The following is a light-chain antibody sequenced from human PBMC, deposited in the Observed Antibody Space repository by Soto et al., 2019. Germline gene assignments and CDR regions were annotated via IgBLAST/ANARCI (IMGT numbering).Light chain of an antibody. J-gene: IGKJ1*01. V-gene: IGKV3-20*01. CDR3: QQYGSSSWT. CDR2: GAS. CDR1: QSVSSSY. Sequence: EIVLTQSPGTLSLSPGERATLSCRASQSVSSSYLAWYQQKPGQTPRLLIYGASSRGTGNPDRFSGSGSGTDFTLTISRLEPEDFAVYYCQQYGSSSWTFGQGTKVEIK.